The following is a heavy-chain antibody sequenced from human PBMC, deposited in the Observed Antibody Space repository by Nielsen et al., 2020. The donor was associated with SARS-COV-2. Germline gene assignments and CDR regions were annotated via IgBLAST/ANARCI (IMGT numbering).Heavy chain of an antibody. D-gene: IGHD3-22*01. CDR2: ISASSGTI. Sequence: GESLKISCAASGFTFSNYDMSWVRQAPGRGLEWVSTISASSGTIYYADSVNGRFTISRDNSKNMMYLQINNLRAEDTAVYYCARGQRYFYDSDGPEGLGTWGQGTLVTVSS. J-gene: IGHJ5*02. CDR3: ARGQRYFYDSDGPEGLGT. V-gene: IGHV3-23*01. CDR1: GFTFSNYD.